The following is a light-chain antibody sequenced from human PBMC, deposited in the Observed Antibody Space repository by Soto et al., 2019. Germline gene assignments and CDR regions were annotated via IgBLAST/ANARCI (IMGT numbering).Light chain of an antibody. CDR3: QQRGSWPQYT. V-gene: IGKV3-11*01. Sequence: VLRQSPATLSLSPGERATLSCRASQSVSNYLAWYQQKPGQAPRLLIYDTTNRATGIPARFSGSGSGTDFTLTISGLEPEDFAVYYCQQRGSWPQYTFGGGTKVDI. CDR2: DTT. J-gene: IGKJ4*01. CDR1: QSVSNY.